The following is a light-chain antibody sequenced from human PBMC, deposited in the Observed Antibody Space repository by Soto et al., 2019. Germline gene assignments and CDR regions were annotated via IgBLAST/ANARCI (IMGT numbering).Light chain of an antibody. J-gene: IGKJ4*01. CDR2: GAS. CDR1: QGVSRK. CDR3: QQYHTWPIT. V-gene: IGKV3-15*01. Sequence: EIVMTQSPATLSVAPGERVTLSCRASQGVSRKLAWYQHKSDQAPRLLISGASTGATGIPARFSGSGSGTELTLTISGLQSEDCAIYYCQQYHTWPITFGGGTKGEIK.